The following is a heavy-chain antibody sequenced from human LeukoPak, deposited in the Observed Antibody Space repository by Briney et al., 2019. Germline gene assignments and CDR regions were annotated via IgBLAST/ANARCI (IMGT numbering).Heavy chain of an antibody. D-gene: IGHD1-26*01. Sequence: SETLSLTCTVSGGSLTTTSYSWGWIRQPPGKGLEWIGSIDYSGTTYYNPPLKSRFTISVDTPKNQFSLKLTSVTAADTAVYYCARHFDYYGYYFDYWGQGTLVTVSS. CDR1: GGSLTTTSYS. CDR3: ARHFDYYGYYFDY. J-gene: IGHJ4*02. CDR2: IDYSGTT. V-gene: IGHV4-39*01.